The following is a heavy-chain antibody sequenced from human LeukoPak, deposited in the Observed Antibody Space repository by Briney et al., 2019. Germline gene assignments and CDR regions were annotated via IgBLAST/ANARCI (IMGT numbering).Heavy chain of an antibody. CDR1: GGSFSGYY. Sequence: PSETLSLTCAVYGGSFSGYYWSWIRQPPGKGLEWIGEINHSGSTNYNPSLKSRVTISVDTSKNQFSLKLSSVTAADTAVYYCARGQQQLRFYYYYGMDVWGQGTTVTVSS. CDR3: ARGQQQLRFYYYYGMDV. V-gene: IGHV4-34*01. CDR2: INHSGST. J-gene: IGHJ6*02. D-gene: IGHD6-13*01.